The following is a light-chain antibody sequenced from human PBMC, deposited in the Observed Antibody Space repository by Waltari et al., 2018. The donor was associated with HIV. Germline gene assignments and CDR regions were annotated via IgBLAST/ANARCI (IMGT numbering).Light chain of an antibody. Sequence: QPLLTQSPSASGTPGQRVNISCFGTSSNIGSRSVNWYQHFPGTPPKLLIFSNAERPSGVPDRFSVSKSGTSASLAITGLHSQDEADYYCSVWDVTLNGLVFGGGTRLSVL. CDR1: SSNIGSRS. CDR2: SNA. CDR3: SVWDVTLNGLV. V-gene: IGLV1-44*01. J-gene: IGLJ2*01.